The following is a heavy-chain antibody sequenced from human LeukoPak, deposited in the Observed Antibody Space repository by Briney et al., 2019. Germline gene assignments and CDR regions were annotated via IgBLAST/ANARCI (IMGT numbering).Heavy chain of an antibody. Sequence: GGSLRLSCAASGFTFSSYAMSGVRQAPGRGLEWVSAISGSGGSTYYADSVKGRFTISRDNSKNTLYLQMNSLRAEDTAVYYCASIVGATGGIGFDYWGQGTLVTVST. CDR3: ASIVGATGGIGFDY. D-gene: IGHD1-26*01. J-gene: IGHJ4*02. V-gene: IGHV3-23*01. CDR2: ISGSGGST. CDR1: GFTFSSYA.